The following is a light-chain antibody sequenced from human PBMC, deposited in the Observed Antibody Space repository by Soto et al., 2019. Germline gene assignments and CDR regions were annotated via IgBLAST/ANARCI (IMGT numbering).Light chain of an antibody. Sequence: QSALTQPRSVSGSPGQSVTISCTGTSSDVGGYNYVSWYQQHPGKAPKLMIYDVSKRPSGVPDRFSGSKYGNTASLTISGLQAEDEADYYCCSYADNYVFGTGTKVTVL. CDR3: CSYADNYV. V-gene: IGLV2-11*01. CDR2: DVS. CDR1: SSDVGGYNY. J-gene: IGLJ1*01.